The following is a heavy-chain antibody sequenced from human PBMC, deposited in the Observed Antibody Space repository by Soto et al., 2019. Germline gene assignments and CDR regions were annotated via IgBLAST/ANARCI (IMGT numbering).Heavy chain of an antibody. CDR3: ARDGVAAGNINFDY. CDR2: ISGDSGNT. D-gene: IGHD6-19*01. Sequence: ASVKVSCKASGYMFTKSAMHWVRQAPGQRLEWMGWISGDSGNTKYSPKLQDRVTITRDTSASTAYMELSSLRSEDTALYYCARDGVAAGNINFDYWGQGTMVTVSS. CDR1: GYMFTKSA. V-gene: IGHV1-3*01. J-gene: IGHJ4*01.